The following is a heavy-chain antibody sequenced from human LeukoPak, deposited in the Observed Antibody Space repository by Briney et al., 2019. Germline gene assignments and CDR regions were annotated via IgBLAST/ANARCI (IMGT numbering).Heavy chain of an antibody. Sequence: ASVKVSCKASGYTFTSYYMHWVRQAPGQGLEWMGIINPSGGSTSYAQKFQGRVTMTRDMSTSTVYMELSSLRAEDTAVYYCAKDLRQQLVVIYYYYMDVWGKGTTVTVSS. CDR1: GYTFTSYY. CDR2: INPSGGST. CDR3: AKDLRQQLVVIYYYYMDV. V-gene: IGHV1-46*01. J-gene: IGHJ6*03. D-gene: IGHD6-13*01.